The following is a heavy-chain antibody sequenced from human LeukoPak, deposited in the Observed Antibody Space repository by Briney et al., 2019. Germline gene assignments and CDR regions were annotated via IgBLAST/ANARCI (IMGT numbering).Heavy chain of an antibody. Sequence: GGSLRLSCAASGFTFSSYGMHWVRQAPGKGLEWVAVIWYDGSNKYYADSVKGRFTISRDNSKNTLYLQMNSLRAEDTAVYYCARDLEPSIAVAGTFGYWGQGNLVTVSS. J-gene: IGHJ4*02. V-gene: IGHV3-33*01. CDR1: GFTFSSYG. D-gene: IGHD6-19*01. CDR2: IWYDGSNK. CDR3: ARDLEPSIAVAGTFGY.